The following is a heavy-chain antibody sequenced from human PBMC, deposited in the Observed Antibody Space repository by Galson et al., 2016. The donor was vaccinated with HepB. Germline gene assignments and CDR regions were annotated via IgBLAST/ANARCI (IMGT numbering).Heavy chain of an antibody. D-gene: IGHD6-13*01. CDR1: GFTVLRDS. J-gene: IGHJ4*02. V-gene: IGHV3-66*01. CDR2: IYSRGSA. CDR3: ARDWGSSWCLH. Sequence: SLRLSCAGSGFTVLRDSLSWVRQAPGKGLEWVSVIYSRGSAYYADSVKGSFTISRAHSKNTLYLQMNSLKAEDTAVYYCARDWGSSWCLHGGQGTLVTVS.